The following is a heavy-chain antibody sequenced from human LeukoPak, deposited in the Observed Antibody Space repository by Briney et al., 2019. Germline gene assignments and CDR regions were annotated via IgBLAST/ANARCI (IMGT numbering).Heavy chain of an antibody. CDR2: TYYRSKWYN. Sequence: SQTLSLTCATSGDSVSSNSAAWNWIRQSPSRGLEWLGRTYYRSKWYNDYAVSVKSRITINPDTSKNQFSLQLNSVTPEDTAVYYCARAMMRRVNYYYYGMDVWGQGTTVTVSS. CDR3: ARAMMRRVNYYYYGMDV. V-gene: IGHV6-1*01. CDR1: GDSVSSNSAA. D-gene: IGHD3-22*01. J-gene: IGHJ6*02.